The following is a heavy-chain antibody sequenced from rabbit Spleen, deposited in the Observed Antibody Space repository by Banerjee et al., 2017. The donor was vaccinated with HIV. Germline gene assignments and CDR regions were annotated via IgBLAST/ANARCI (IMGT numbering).Heavy chain of an antibody. J-gene: IGHJ6*01. CDR1: GFSFSSSDY. Sequence: QSLEESGGGLVKPEGSPTLTCKASGFSFSSSDYMCWVRQAPGKGLEWISCIAGGATGFTYSATWAKGRFTCSKTSSTTVTLQMTSLTVADTATYFCARDTGSSFSSYGMDLWGPGTLVTVS. CDR2: IAGGATGFT. D-gene: IGHD8-1*01. V-gene: IGHV1S40*01. CDR3: ARDTGSSFSSYGMDL.